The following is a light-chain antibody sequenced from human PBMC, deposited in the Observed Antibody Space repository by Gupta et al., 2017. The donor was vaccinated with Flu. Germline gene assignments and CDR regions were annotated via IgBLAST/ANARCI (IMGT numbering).Light chain of an antibody. CDR2: RNN. Sequence: QSVLTQPPPVSGAPGQRVTISCTGSSPNIGAGYDVHWYQQLPGTAPKLLIFRNNNRPSGVPDRFSGSKSDTSASLAITGLQAEDEADYYCQSYDSSLSAYVFGAGTKVTVL. J-gene: IGLJ1*01. V-gene: IGLV1-40*01. CDR1: SPNIGAGYD. CDR3: QSYDSSLSAYV.